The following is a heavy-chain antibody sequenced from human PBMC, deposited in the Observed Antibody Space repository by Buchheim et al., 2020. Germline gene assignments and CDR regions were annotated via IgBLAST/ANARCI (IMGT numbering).Heavy chain of an antibody. J-gene: IGHJ5*01. V-gene: IGHV3-30*03. CDR3: VGDCEGLRFLEWLLPDS. CDR1: GFTFRSYS. CDR2: ISYDGYNS. D-gene: IGHD3-3*01. Sequence: QVQLVESGGRVVQPGRSLRLACATSGFTFRSYSMHWVRQAAGKGLEWVAVISYDGYNSYYAQSVKGRFTISRDNVNETLYLQMNGLRPEDTATYFFVGDCEGLRFLEWLLPDSWGQGT.